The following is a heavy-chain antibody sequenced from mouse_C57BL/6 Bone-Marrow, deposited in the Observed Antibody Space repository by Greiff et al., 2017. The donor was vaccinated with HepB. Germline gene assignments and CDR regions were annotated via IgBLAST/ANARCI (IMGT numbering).Heavy chain of an antibody. CDR1: GYTFTSYW. D-gene: IGHD1-1*01. CDR2: IYPGSGST. V-gene: IGHV1-55*01. Sequence: QVQLQQPGAELVKPGASVKMSCKASGYTFTSYWITWVKQRPGPGLEWIGDIYPGSGSTNYNEKFKSKSTLTVDTTSSTAYMQLSSLTSEVSAVYYCAGLTTVGAYYFEDWGQGTTLTVSS. CDR3: AGLTTVGAYYFED. J-gene: IGHJ2*01.